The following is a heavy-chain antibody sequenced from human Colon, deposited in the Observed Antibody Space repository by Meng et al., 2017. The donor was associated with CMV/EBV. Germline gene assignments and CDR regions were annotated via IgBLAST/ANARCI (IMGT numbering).Heavy chain of an antibody. CDR2: IYYSGST. CDR1: GDSINSYY. J-gene: IGHJ4*02. CDR3: ARMGLFTIFGVVPYYFDY. D-gene: IGHD3-3*01. Sequence: SETLSLTCTVSGDSINSYYWSWIRQPPGKGLEWIGYIYYSGSTNYNPSLKSRVTISVDTSKNQFSLKLSSVTAADTAVYYCARMGLFTIFGVVPYYFDYWGQGTLVTVSS. V-gene: IGHV4-59*01.